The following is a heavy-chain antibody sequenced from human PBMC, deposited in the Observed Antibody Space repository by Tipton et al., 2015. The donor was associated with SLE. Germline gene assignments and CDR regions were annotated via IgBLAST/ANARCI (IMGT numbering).Heavy chain of an antibody. V-gene: IGHV3-48*03. J-gene: IGHJ4*02. D-gene: IGHD6-19*01. CDR2: ISSSGSTI. CDR1: GFTFSSYE. Sequence: SLRLSCAASGFTFSSYEMNWVRQAPGKGLEWVSYISSSGSTIYYADSVKGRFTISRDNAKSSLYLQMNSLRAEDTAVYYCARAGYSSGWYGDYFDYWGQGTLVTVSS. CDR3: ARAGYSSGWYGDYFDY.